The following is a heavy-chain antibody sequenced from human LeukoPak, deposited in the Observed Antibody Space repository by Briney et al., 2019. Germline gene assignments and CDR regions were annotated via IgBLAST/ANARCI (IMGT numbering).Heavy chain of an antibody. CDR1: GYTLTDSY. CDR3: ARDGGTYYSFDY. J-gene: IGHJ4*02. CDR2: INPNSGGT. D-gene: IGHD1-26*01. Sequence: ASVKVSCKASGYTLTDSYMHWVRQAPGQGLEWMGWINPNSGGTNYAQKFQGRVTMTRDTSISTAYMELSRLRSDDTAVYYCARDGGTYYSFDYWGQGTLVTVSS. V-gene: IGHV1-2*02.